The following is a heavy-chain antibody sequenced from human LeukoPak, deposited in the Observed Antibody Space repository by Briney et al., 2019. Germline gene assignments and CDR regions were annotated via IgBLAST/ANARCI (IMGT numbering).Heavy chain of an antibody. D-gene: IGHD6-13*01. CDR2: INHSGST. CDR1: GGSFSGYY. J-gene: IGHJ4*02. CDR3: ASRVSYYFDY. Sequence: SETPSLTCAVYGGSFSGYYWSWIRQPPGKGLEWIGEINHSGSTNYNPSLKSRVTISVDTSKNQFSLKLSSVTAADTAVYYCASRVSYYFDYWGQGTLVTVSS. V-gene: IGHV4-34*01.